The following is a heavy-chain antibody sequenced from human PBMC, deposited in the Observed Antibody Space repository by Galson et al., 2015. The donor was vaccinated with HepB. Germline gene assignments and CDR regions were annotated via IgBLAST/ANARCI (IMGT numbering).Heavy chain of an antibody. CDR2: ISGNGDST. J-gene: IGHJ5*01. Sequence: SLRLSCAASGFAFDGHAMSWVRQAPGRGLEWISGISGNGDSTFYADSVKGRFTVSRDNSNNMLYPQMNSLRAEDAGLYFCAKGYGLFDSWAQGILVTVSS. CDR1: GFAFDGHA. CDR3: AKGYGLFDS. V-gene: IGHV3-23*01. D-gene: IGHD5-18*01.